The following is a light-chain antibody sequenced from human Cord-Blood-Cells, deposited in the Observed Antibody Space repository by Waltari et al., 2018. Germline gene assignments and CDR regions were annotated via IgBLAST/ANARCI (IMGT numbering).Light chain of an antibody. CDR3: QQYGSSPPWT. J-gene: IGKJ1*01. V-gene: IGKV3-20*01. Sequence: ELVLTQSPATLSLSTGERAPPSCRASQSVSSSYLAGYQQKPGQAPRLLIYGASSRATGIPDRFSGSGSGTDVTLTISRLEPEDFAVYYCQQYGSSPPWTFGQGTKVEIK. CDR2: GAS. CDR1: QSVSSSY.